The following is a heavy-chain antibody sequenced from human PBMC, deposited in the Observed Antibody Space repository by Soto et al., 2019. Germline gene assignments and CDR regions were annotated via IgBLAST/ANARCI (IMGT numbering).Heavy chain of an antibody. J-gene: IGHJ4*02. CDR3: ARFAKEENPKLESWYAFDF. CDR1: GGSIRSGGYF. Sequence: VQLQESGPGLVKPSQTLSLTCTVSGGSIRSGGYFWSWVRQQPGKGLEWIGHNYYRGGTSYNPSLESRVAMSVDTSKNEFTLKVNSVTAADTAIYYCARFAKEENPKLESWYAFDFWGRGTLVTVSS. CDR2: NYYRGGT. D-gene: IGHD6-13*01. V-gene: IGHV4-31*03.